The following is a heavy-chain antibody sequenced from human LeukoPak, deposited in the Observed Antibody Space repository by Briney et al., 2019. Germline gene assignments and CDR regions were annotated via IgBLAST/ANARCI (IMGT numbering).Heavy chain of an antibody. CDR1: GFTLCSYA. CDR3: YCSSSSCYAANGLDV. Sequence: GGSLRLSCVASGFTLCSYAMSWVRQAPGKGLEWVLTISGSGSNTYYADSVKGRFTIYRDNSKNTLYLQMNSLRAEDTAVYYSYCSSSSCYAANGLDVWGKGTTVTVSS. J-gene: IGHJ6*04. D-gene: IGHD2-2*01. CDR2: ISGSGSNT. V-gene: IGHV3-23*01.